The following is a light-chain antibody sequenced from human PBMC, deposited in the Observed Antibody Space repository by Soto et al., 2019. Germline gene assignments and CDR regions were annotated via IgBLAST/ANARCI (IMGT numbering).Light chain of an antibody. Sequence: QSALTQPASVSGSPGQSITISCTGTSSDVGSYNLVSWYQQHPGKAPKLMIYEGSKRPSGISNRVSGSKSGNTASLTISGLQAEDEAEYYCCSYADSSRIYVFGSGTKVTVL. CDR1: SSDVGSYNL. J-gene: IGLJ1*01. V-gene: IGLV2-23*01. CDR3: CSYADSSRIYV. CDR2: EGS.